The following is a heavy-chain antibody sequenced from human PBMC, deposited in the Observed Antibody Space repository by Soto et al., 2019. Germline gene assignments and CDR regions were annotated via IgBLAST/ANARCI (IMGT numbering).Heavy chain of an antibody. CDR1: GFTFSSYA. D-gene: IGHD3-3*01. J-gene: IGHJ6*03. Sequence: GGSLRLSCAASGFTFSSYAMSWVRQAPGKGLEWVSAISGSGGSTYYADSVKGRFTISRDNSKNTLYLQMNSLRAEDTAVYYCAKPLRFLEWLLSNYYYYMDVWGKGTTVTVSS. CDR3: AKPLRFLEWLLSNYYYYMDV. V-gene: IGHV3-23*01. CDR2: ISGSGGST.